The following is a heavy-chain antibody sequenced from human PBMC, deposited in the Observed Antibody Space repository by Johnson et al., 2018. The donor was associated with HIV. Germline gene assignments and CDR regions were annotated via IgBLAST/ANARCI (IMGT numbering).Heavy chain of an antibody. V-gene: IGHV3-15*01. CDR2: IKSKTDGGTT. D-gene: IGHD3-10*01. J-gene: IGHJ3*02. CDR1: GFTFSSYA. Sequence: VQLVESGGGLVQPGGSLRLSCAASGFTFSSYAMSWVRQAPGKGLEWVGRIKSKTDGGTTDYAAPVKGRFTISRDDSKNTLYLQMNSLRAEDTAVYYCARVSLYYGSVNDAFDSWGQGTMVTVSS. CDR3: ARVSLYYGSVNDAFDS.